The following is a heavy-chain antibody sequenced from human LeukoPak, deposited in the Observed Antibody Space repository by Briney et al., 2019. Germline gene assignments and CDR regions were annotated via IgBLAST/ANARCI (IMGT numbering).Heavy chain of an antibody. J-gene: IGHJ6*03. CDR2: LYYSGST. D-gene: IGHD3-22*01. Sequence: SETLSLTCTVSGGSISSSSRYWGWIRQPPGKGLEWIGSLYYSGSTYYNPSLKSRITMSVDTSKNQFSLKLTSVTAADTAVYYCTRAASSGPLFTYHMDVWGKGTTVTVSS. CDR3: TRAASSGPLFTYHMDV. CDR1: GGSISSSSRY. V-gene: IGHV4-39*07.